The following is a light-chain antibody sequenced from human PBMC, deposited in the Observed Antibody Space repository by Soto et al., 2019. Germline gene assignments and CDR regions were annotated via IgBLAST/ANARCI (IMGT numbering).Light chain of an antibody. CDR2: GAS. CDR1: QSVRSSY. V-gene: IGKV3-20*01. J-gene: IGKJ3*01. CDR3: QQYGTSPFT. Sequence: IVMKQSPATLSVSPGERATLSCRASQSVRSSYLAWYQQRPGQAPRLLIYGASTRTTGLPDRFRGSGSGTDFTLTISRLEPEDFTVYYCQQYGTSPFTFGPGTKVDIK.